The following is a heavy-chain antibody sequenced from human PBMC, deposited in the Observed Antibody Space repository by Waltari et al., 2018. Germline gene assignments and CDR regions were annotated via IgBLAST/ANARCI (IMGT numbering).Heavy chain of an antibody. D-gene: IGHD3-3*01. CDR3: ATSNFYPPFDF. V-gene: IGHV4-61*02. CDR1: GGSITSSNYY. CDR2: IYTGGST. Sequence: VQLQESGPGVVKPSQTLSLTGSVSGGSITSSNYYWNWIRQSAGKGLQWIGRIYTGGSTKYNPSLESRITISMDTSQNHFSLRLNSVTASDTAVYYCATSNFYPPFDFWGQGAPVIVSS. J-gene: IGHJ4*02.